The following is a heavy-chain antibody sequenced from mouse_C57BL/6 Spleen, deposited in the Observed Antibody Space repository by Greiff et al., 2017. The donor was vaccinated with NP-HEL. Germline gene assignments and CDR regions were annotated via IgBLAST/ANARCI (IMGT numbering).Heavy chain of an antibody. V-gene: IGHV2-2*01. Sequence: VQLVESGPGLVQPSQSLSITCTVSGFSLTSYGVHWVRQSPGKGLEWLGVIWSGGSTDYNAAFISRLSISKDNAKSQVFFKMNSLQADDTAIYYCARNSATVVATNAMDYWGQGTSVTVSS. J-gene: IGHJ4*01. CDR3: ARNSATVVATNAMDY. CDR1: GFSLTSYG. D-gene: IGHD1-1*01. CDR2: IWSGGST.